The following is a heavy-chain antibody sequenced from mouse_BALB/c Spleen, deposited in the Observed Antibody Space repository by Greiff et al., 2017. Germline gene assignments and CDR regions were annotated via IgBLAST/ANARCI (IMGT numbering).Heavy chain of an antibody. CDR1: GFTFSSFG. Sequence: EVKLMESGGGLVQPGGSRKLSCAASGFTFSSFGMHWVRQAPEKGLEWVAYISSGSSTIYYADTVKGRFTISRDNPKNTLFLQMTSLRSEDTAMYYCAIGNYVHYAMDYWGQGTSVTVSS. V-gene: IGHV5-17*02. CDR3: AIGNYVHYAMDY. CDR2: ISSGSSTI. J-gene: IGHJ4*01. D-gene: IGHD2-1*01.